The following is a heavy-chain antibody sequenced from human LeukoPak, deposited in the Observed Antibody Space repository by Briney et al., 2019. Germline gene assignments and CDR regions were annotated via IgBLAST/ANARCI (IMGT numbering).Heavy chain of an antibody. CDR1: GGSISSSSYY. J-gene: IGHJ4*02. CDR2: ICYSGST. CDR3: ARQQPGYCSSTSCLNEVDY. V-gene: IGHV4-39*01. Sequence: SETLSLTCTVSGGSISSSSYYWGWVRQPPGKGLEWIGSICYSGSTYYNPSLKSRVTISVDTSKNQFDLKLSSVTAADTAVYYCARQQPGYCSSTSCLNEVDYWGQGTLVTVSS. D-gene: IGHD2-2*01.